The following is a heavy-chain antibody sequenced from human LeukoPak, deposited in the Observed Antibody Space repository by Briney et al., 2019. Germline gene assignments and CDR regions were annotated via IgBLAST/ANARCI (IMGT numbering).Heavy chain of an antibody. CDR3: AKIAVSGLWYFDL. CDR1: GFTLSGYA. CDR2: SSGSGGIT. J-gene: IGHJ2*01. D-gene: IGHD6-19*01. Sequence: GGSLRLSCAASGFTLSGYAMSWVRQAPGKGLEWVSVSSGSGGITHYADSVRGRFTISRDNSKSTLYLQMNSLRAEDTAVYYCAKIAVSGLWYFDLWGRGTLVTVSS. V-gene: IGHV3-23*01.